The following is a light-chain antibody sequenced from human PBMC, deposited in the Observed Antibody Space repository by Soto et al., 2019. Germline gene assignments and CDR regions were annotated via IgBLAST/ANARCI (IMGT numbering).Light chain of an antibody. Sequence: QSALTQPASVSGSPGQSITISCTGTSSDVGGYNYVSLYQQHPGKAPKLMIYDVSNRPSGVSNRFSGSKSGNTASLTISGLQAEDEADYYCSSYTSSSTYVFGTETKVTV. CDR3: SSYTSSSTYV. J-gene: IGLJ1*01. CDR2: DVS. CDR1: SSDVGGYNY. V-gene: IGLV2-14*01.